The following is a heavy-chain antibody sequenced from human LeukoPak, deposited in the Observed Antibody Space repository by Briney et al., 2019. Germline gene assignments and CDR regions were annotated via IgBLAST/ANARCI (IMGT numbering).Heavy chain of an antibody. CDR1: GGSISSSSYY. V-gene: IGHV4-39*07. D-gene: IGHD5-18*01. CDR2: IYYSGST. Sequence: SETLSLTCTVSGGSISSSSYYWGWIRQPPGKGLEWIGSIYYSGSTYYNPSLKSRVTISVDTSKNQFSLKLSSVTAADTAVYYCARVVRDTAMVAFDYWGQGTLVTVSS. J-gene: IGHJ4*02. CDR3: ARVVRDTAMVAFDY.